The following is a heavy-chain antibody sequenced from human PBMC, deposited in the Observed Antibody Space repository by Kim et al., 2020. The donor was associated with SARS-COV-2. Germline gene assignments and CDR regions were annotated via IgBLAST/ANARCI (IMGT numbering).Heavy chain of an antibody. Sequence: YAQKFQGGVTMTEDTSTDTAYMELSSLRSEDTAVYYCARGIAARPGGMDVWGQGTTVTVSS. D-gene: IGHD6-6*01. CDR3: ARGIAARPGGMDV. J-gene: IGHJ6*02. V-gene: IGHV1-24*01.